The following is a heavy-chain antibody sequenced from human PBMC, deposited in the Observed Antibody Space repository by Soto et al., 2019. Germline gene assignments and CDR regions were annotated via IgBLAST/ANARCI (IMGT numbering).Heavy chain of an antibody. CDR2: ISGSGGGT. Sequence: EVQLLESGGGLVQPGGSLRLSCAASGFTFSSYAMSWVRQAPGKGLEWVSAISGSGGGTYYADSVKSRFTISSDNSQNLMYLQISRLRAEDTAVYYCAKADNDISTGLIPVHPPSGARYGRGAWGGGTTVTV. CDR3: AKADNDISTGLIPVHPPSGARYGRGA. V-gene: IGHV3-23*01. J-gene: IGHJ6*02. D-gene: IGHD3-9*01. CDR1: GFTFSSYA.